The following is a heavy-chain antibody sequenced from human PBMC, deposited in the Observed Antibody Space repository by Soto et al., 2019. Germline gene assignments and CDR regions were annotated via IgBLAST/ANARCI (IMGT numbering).Heavy chain of an antibody. Sequence: SETLSLTCTVSGVSISSYYWSWIRQPPGKGLEWIGYIYYSGSTNYNPSLKSRVTISVDTSKNQFSLKLSSVTAADTAVYYCARARGYYDFWSGYYSRGVPYYFDYWGQGTLVTVSS. J-gene: IGHJ4*02. CDR3: ARARGYYDFWSGYYSRGVPYYFDY. CDR2: IYYSGST. V-gene: IGHV4-59*01. CDR1: GVSISSYY. D-gene: IGHD3-3*01.